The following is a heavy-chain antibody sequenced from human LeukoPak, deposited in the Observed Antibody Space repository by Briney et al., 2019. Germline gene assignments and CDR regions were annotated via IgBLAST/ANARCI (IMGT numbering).Heavy chain of an antibody. Sequence: ASVKVSCKASGYTFTGYYMHWVRQAPGQGLEWMGWINPNSGGTNYAQKFQGRVTMTRDTSISTAYMELSRLRSDDTAVYYCATQRRDGYIDSGSYSAYYYYYMDVWGKGTTVTVSS. CDR1: GYTFTGYY. CDR3: ATQRRDGYIDSGSYSAYYYYYMDV. CDR2: INPNSGGT. J-gene: IGHJ6*03. D-gene: IGHD1-26*01. V-gene: IGHV1-2*02.